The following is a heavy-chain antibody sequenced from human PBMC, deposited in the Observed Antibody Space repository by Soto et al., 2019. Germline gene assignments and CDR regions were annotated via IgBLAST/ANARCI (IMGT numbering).Heavy chain of an antibody. CDR3: ARRKERSGPNYFDL. J-gene: IGHJ4*02. Sequence: ASVKVSCKASGYTFGTYDFNWVRQAPGQGLEWMGWMNPNSGNTGYAQKFRGRVSMTRNTSISTVYMELSNLRSEDTALYFCARRKERSGPNYFDLWGQGTLVTVSS. D-gene: IGHD6-25*01. V-gene: IGHV1-8*01. CDR2: MNPNSGNT. CDR1: GYTFGTYD.